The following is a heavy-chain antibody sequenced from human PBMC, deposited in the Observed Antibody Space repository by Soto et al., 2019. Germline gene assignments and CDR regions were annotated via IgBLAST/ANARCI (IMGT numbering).Heavy chain of an antibody. V-gene: IGHV1-18*01. CDR3: ARCIQGDYYYGKDD. J-gene: IGHJ6*02. Sequence: QAQLVQSGAEVKKPGASVKVSCKASGYTFYSHSISWVRQAPGQGLEWMGRINADYGNTQYAQKFRGRVTMTTDTSTTTVYMELTKLRSDDTAVYYCARCIQGDYYYGKDDWGQGTTVTVSS. CDR1: GYTFYSHS. CDR2: INADYGNT. D-gene: IGHD5-18*01.